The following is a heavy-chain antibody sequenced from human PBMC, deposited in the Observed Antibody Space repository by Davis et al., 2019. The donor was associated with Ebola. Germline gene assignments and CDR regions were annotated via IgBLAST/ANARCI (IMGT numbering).Heavy chain of an antibody. CDR3: AKGVAALYYYYGMDV. CDR2: ISYDGSNK. D-gene: IGHD2-15*01. V-gene: IGHV3-30*18. Sequence: GESLKISCAASGFTFSSYGMHWVRQAPGKGLEWVAVISYDGSNKYYADSVKGRFTISRDNSKNKLYLQMNSLRAEDSAVYYCAKGVAALYYYYGMDVWGQGTTVTVSS. CDR1: GFTFSSYG. J-gene: IGHJ6*02.